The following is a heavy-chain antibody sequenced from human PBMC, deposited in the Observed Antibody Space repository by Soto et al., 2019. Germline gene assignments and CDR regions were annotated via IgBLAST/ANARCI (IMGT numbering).Heavy chain of an antibody. J-gene: IGHJ6*02. CDR2: IDTAGRT. D-gene: IGHD3-3*01. CDR1: VFSVSYNY. CDR3: ARGATYYDFWSGYYTSYTYYGMDV. V-gene: IGHV3-53*01. Sequence: LRLSCEASVFSVSYNYMTWVRQAPGKGLEWVSVIDTAGRTNYAESVKGRFTISRDNAKNTLHLQMNSLRAEDTAVYYCARGATYYDFWSGYYTSYTYYGMDVWGQGTTGTVSS.